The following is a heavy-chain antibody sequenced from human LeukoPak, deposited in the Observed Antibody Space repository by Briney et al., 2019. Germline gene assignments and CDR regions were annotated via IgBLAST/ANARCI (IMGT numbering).Heavy chain of an antibody. V-gene: IGHV1-18*01. D-gene: IGHD3-10*01. CDR3: ARDSNVLLWFGELRDFDY. CDR2: ISAYNGNT. J-gene: IGHJ4*02. CDR1: GYTFTSYG. Sequence: ASVKVSCKASGYTFTSYGISWVRQAPGQGLEWMGWISAYNGNTNYAQKLQGRVTMTTDTSTSTACMELRSLRSDDTAVYYCARDSNVLLWFGELRDFDYWGQGTLVTVSS.